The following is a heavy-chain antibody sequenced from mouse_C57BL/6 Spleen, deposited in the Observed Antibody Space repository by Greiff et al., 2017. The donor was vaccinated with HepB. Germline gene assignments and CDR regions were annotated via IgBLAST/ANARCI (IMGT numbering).Heavy chain of an antibody. Sequence: QVQLKESGAELVRPGASVTLSCKASGYTFTDYEMHWVKQTPVHGLEWIGAIDPETGGTAYNQKFKGKAILTADKSSSTAYMELRSLTSEDSAVYYCTRKTLYWGKGTTLTVSS. CDR2: IDPETGGT. CDR1: GYTFTDYE. CDR3: TRKTLY. V-gene: IGHV1-15*01. J-gene: IGHJ2*01.